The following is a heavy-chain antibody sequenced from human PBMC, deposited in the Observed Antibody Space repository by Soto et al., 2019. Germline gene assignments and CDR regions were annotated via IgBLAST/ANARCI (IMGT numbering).Heavy chain of an antibody. D-gene: IGHD3-3*01. CDR3: VRKLHEPLPADVLRLTK. V-gene: IGHV3-48*03. CDR2: ISADGSGT. J-gene: IGHJ4*02. Sequence: EVQLVESGGGLVQPGGSLTLSCAVSGFTFRSYEMHWVRQPPGKGLQWISYISADGSGTYYADSVRGRFTISRDNASNSLSLQMTSLRADDTAIYDCVRKLHEPLPADVLRLTKWCQGTQVTVSS. CDR1: GFTFRSYE.